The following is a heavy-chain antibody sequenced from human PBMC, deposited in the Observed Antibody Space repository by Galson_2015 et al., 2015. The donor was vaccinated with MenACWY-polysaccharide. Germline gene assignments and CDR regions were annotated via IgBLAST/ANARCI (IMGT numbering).Heavy chain of an antibody. V-gene: IGHV3-23*01. D-gene: IGHD6-13*01. CDR1: GFTFSSHA. CDR2: ISGSGAST. CDR3: AKVGPRSSWTMGIDY. J-gene: IGHJ4*02. Sequence: SLRLSCAASGFTFSSHAMNWVRQAPGKGLEWVSAISGSGASTYSADSVKGRFTISRDHSKSTLFLQMNSLRAEDTAVYYCAKVGPRSSWTMGIDYWGQGTLVTVSS.